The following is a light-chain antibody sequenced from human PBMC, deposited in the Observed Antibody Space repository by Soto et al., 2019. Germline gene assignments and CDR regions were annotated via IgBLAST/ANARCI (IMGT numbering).Light chain of an antibody. CDR3: QQYNRYAVT. CDR2: DAS. V-gene: IGKV1-5*01. CDR1: QSASTS. Sequence: DIQMTQSPSTLSSSVGDRFTITCRASQSASTSLAWYQQKPGQAPKLLIYDASTLQSGVPSRFSASGSGTEFALTISGLQPDDFAVYYCQQYNRYAVTFGQGTKVDI. J-gene: IGKJ1*01.